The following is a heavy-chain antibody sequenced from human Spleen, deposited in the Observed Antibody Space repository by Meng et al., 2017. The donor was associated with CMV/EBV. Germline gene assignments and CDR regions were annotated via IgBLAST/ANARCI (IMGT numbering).Heavy chain of an antibody. CDR2: IRYDGSNK. Sequence: GESLKISCAASGFTFSSHGMHRVRQAPGKGLEWVAFIRYDGSNKYYADSVKGRFTISRDNSKNTLYLQMNSLRAEDTAVYYCAKDMPPGDFWSGYPPEGGMDVWGQGTTVTVSS. J-gene: IGHJ6*02. CDR3: AKDMPPGDFWSGYPPEGGMDV. CDR1: GFTFSSHG. D-gene: IGHD3-3*01. V-gene: IGHV3-30*02.